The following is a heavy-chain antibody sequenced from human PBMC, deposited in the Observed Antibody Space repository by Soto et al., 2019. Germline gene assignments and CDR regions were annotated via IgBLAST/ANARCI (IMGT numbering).Heavy chain of an antibody. Sequence: GGSLRLSCAASGFTFSSYSMNWVRQAPGKGLEWVSYISSSSSTIYYADSVKGRFTISRDNAKNSLYLQMNSLRDEDTAVYYCARGGHSSSSNGMDVWGQGTTVTVSS. CDR3: ARGGHSSSSNGMDV. CDR1: GFTFSSYS. CDR2: ISSSSSTI. J-gene: IGHJ6*02. V-gene: IGHV3-48*02. D-gene: IGHD6-13*01.